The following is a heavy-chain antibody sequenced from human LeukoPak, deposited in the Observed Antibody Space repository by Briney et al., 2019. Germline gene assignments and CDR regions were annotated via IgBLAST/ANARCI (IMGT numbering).Heavy chain of an antibody. D-gene: IGHD3-10*01. CDR3: ARLSITMVRGVIITDDY. CDR2: IYYSGST. V-gene: IGHV4-39*01. CDR1: GGSISSSSYY. J-gene: IGHJ4*02. Sequence: TASETLSLTCTVSGGSISSSSYYWGWIRQPPGKGLEWIGSIYYSGSTYYNPSLKSRVTISVDTSKNQFSLKLSSVTAADTAVYYCARLSITMVRGVIITDDYWGQGTLVTVSS.